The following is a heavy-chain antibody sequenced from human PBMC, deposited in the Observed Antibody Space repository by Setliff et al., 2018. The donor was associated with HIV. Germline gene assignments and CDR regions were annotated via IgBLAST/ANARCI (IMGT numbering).Heavy chain of an antibody. D-gene: IGHD2-8*01. V-gene: IGHV4-61*02. CDR2: IYTSGST. Sequence: SETLSLTCTVSGGSISSGTYYWSWIRQPAGKGLEWIGRIYTSGSTNYNPSLKTRVTLSVDTSKNQFSLSLNSVTAADTAVYYCARGLPATNGVWIDYWGQGTLVTVSS. J-gene: IGHJ4*02. CDR1: GGSISSGTYY. CDR3: ARGLPATNGVWIDY.